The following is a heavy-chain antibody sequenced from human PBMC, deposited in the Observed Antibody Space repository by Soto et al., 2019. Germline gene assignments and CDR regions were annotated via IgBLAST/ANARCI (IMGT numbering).Heavy chain of an antibody. CDR3: ARLDADIVVVVAATPDYYYYMDV. V-gene: IGHV4-39*01. J-gene: IGHJ6*03. Sequence: PSETLSLTCTVSGGSISSSSYYWGWIRQPPGKGLEWIGSIYYSGSTYYNPSLKSRVTISVDTSKNQFSLKLSSVTAADTAVYYCARLDADIVVVVAATPDYYYYMDVWGKGTTVTVSS. D-gene: IGHD2-15*01. CDR1: GGSISSSSYY. CDR2: IYYSGST.